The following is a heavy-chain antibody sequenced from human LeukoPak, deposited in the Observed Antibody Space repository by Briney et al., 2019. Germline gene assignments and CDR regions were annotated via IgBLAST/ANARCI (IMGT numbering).Heavy chain of an antibody. J-gene: IGHJ4*02. Sequence: GGSLRLSCAASGFTVSSYYMSWVRQAPGKGLEWVSVIYSGGSTYYADSVKGRFTITRDNSKNTLYIQMNSLRAEDTAVYYWARVHRSGWYSDYWGQGTLVTVSS. D-gene: IGHD6-19*01. V-gene: IGHV3-53*01. CDR3: ARVHRSGWYSDY. CDR1: GFTVSSYY. CDR2: IYSGGST.